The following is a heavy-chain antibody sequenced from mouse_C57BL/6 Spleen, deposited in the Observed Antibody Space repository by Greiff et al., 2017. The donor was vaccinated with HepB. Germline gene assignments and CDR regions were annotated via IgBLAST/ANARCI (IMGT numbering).Heavy chain of an antibody. J-gene: IGHJ4*01. CDR3: TRWGPYAMDY. V-gene: IGHV1-9*01. CDR1: GYTFTGYW. Sequence: QVQLQQSGAELMKPGASVKLSCKATGYTFTGYWIEWVKQRPGHGLEWIGEILPGSGSTNYNEKFKGKATFTADTSSSTAYMELRSLTSEDSAVYYCTRWGPYAMDYWGQGTSVTVSS. CDR2: ILPGSGST.